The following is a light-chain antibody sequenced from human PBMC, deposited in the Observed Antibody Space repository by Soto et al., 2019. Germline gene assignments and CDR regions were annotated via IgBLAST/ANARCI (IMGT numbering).Light chain of an antibody. V-gene: IGKV1-5*01. Sequence: DIQMTQSPSTLSASVGDRVTITCRASQSINSWVAWFQQKPGKAPKVLIYDASTLESGVPSRFSGSGSGTEFTRTIDSLQPDDVASYYCQQYNAFSQTFGQGTKVEI. CDR3: QQYNAFSQT. CDR2: DAS. CDR1: QSINSW. J-gene: IGKJ1*01.